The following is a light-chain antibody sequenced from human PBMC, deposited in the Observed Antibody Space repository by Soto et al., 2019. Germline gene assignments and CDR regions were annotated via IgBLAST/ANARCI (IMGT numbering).Light chain of an antibody. V-gene: IGKV1-5*03. CDR2: TAS. J-gene: IGKJ1*01. Sequence: DIKMTKSPSTLSASAGEIATITCRASQSISSWLAWYQQKPGTDPKLLIYTASSLESGSQSRFSGSGSGTEFTLTIRRLQPDDFATDDRKHYNSYSAFGQGTKVDIK. CDR1: QSISSW. CDR3: KHYNSYSA.